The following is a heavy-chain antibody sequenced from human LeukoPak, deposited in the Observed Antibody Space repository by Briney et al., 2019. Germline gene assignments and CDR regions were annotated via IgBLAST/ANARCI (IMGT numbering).Heavy chain of an antibody. V-gene: IGHV3-48*03. D-gene: IGHD5-18*01. J-gene: IGHJ4*02. CDR3: ARVHYNTAMVDIDY. CDR1: GFTFSSYE. CDR2: ISSSGSTI. Sequence: GGSLRLSCAASGFTFSSYEMHWVRQAPGKGLEWISYISSSGSTIYYADSVKGRFTISRDNAKNSLYLQMNGLRAEDTAVYYCARVHYNTAMVDIDYWGQGTLVTVSS.